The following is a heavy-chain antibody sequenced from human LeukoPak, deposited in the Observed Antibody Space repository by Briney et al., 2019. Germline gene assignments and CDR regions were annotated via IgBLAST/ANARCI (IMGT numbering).Heavy chain of an antibody. D-gene: IGHD3-16*01. V-gene: IGHV4-59*01. CDR3: ARDLAMITFGGGAFDI. Sequence: SETLSLTCTVSGGSISSYHWSWIRQPPGKGLEWIGYIYYSGSTNYNPSLRSRVTISVDTSKNQFSLKLSSVTAADTAVYYCARDLAMITFGGGAFDIWGQGTMVTVSS. J-gene: IGHJ3*02. CDR2: IYYSGST. CDR1: GGSISSYH.